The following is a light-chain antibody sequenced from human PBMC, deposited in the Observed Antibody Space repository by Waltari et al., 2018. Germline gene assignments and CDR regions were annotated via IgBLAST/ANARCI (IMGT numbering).Light chain of an antibody. CDR3: QSYDSSLSAFYV. Sequence: QSVLTQPPSVSGAPGQRVTISCTGSRPNIGAGYDVHWYQQLPGTAPKLLIYGNSNRPSGVPDRFSGSKSGTSASLAITGLQAEDEADYYCQSYDSSLSAFYVFGTGTKVTVL. CDR1: RPNIGAGYD. J-gene: IGLJ1*01. CDR2: GNS. V-gene: IGLV1-40*01.